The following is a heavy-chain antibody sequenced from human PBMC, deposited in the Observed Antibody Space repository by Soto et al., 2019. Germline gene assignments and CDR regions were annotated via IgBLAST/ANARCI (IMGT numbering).Heavy chain of an antibody. CDR2: IYYSGGT. J-gene: IGHJ6*03. CDR1: GGSISSSAYY. CDR3: ARHSSGSWVYYYYMDV. Sequence: PSETLSLTCTVSGGSISSSAYYWGWIRQPPGKGLEWIGSIYYSGGTYYNPSLKSRVTISVDTSKNQFSLKLNSVTAADTAVYYCARHSSGSWVYYYYMDVWGKGTTVTV. V-gene: IGHV4-39*01. D-gene: IGHD3-10*01.